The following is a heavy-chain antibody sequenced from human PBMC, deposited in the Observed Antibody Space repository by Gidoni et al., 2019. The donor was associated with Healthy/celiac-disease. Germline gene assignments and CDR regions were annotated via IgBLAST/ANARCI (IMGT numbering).Heavy chain of an antibody. J-gene: IGHJ4*02. CDR2: IYYSGST. CDR1: GGPIRSGDYY. Sequence: SGPGMVKPSRTLSPHVPSSGGPIRSGDYYWSWFRQPPGKGLEWIGYIYYSGSTYYNPSLKSRVTISVDTSKNQFSLKLSSVTAADTAEYYCARAFGGPLDYWGQGTLVTVSS. V-gene: IGHV4-30-4*01. CDR3: ARAFGGPLDY. D-gene: IGHD3-3*01.